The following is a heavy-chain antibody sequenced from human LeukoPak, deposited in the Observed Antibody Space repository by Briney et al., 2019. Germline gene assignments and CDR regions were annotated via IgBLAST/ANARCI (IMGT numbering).Heavy chain of an antibody. CDR2: ISYDGRNK. Sequence: VISYDGRNKHYPDSVKGRFTISRDISTDTLWLQMDSLRTEDTAVYYCAKGPLRGTAAAIDYWGQGTLVTVSS. J-gene: IGHJ4*02. V-gene: IGHV3-30*18. CDR3: AKGPLRGTAAAIDY. D-gene: IGHD2-2*01.